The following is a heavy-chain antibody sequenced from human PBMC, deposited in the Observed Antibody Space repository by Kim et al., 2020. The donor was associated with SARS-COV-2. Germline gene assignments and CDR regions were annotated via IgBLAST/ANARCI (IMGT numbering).Heavy chain of an antibody. CDR3: ARGPKYYYSGMDV. Sequence: YAQKLQGRVTTTADESTSTAYMELSSLRSEDTAVYYCARGPKYYYSGMDVWGQGTTVTVSS. V-gene: IGHV1-69*01. J-gene: IGHJ6*02.